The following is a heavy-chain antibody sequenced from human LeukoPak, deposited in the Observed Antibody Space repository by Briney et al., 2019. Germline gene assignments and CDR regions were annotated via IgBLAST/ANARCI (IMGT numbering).Heavy chain of an antibody. J-gene: IGHJ4*02. Sequence: GGSLRLSCAASGFTFSSYGMHWVRQAPGKGLEWVAFIRYDGSNKYYADSVKGRFTISRDNSKNTLYLQVNSLRAEDTAVYYCAKYPIVAAAAIGPLFDYWGQGTLVTVSS. CDR3: AKYPIVAAAAIGPLFDY. CDR1: GFTFSSYG. CDR2: IRYDGSNK. D-gene: IGHD2-2*02. V-gene: IGHV3-30*02.